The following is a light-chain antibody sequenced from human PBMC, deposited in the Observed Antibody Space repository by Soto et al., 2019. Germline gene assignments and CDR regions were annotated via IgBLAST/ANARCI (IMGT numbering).Light chain of an antibody. Sequence: QSVLTQPPSASGTPVQRVTISCSGSSSNIETNTVSWFQQLPRTAPKLLIYSNNQRPSGVPDRFSGSKSGPSASLAISGLQSEDEADYYCAAWDDSLNGPHYVFGTGTKVTVL. V-gene: IGLV1-44*01. J-gene: IGLJ1*01. CDR3: AAWDDSLNGPHYV. CDR1: SSNIETNT. CDR2: SNN.